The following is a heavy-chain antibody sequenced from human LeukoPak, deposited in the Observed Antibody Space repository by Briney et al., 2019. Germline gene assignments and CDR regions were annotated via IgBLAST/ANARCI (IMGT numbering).Heavy chain of an antibody. CDR3: ARRGSSWDYFDY. CDR1: GGSISSYY. V-gene: IGHV4-59*01. CDR2: IYYRGST. D-gene: IGHD6-6*01. J-gene: IGHJ4*02. Sequence: PSETLSLTCTVSGGSISSYYWSWIRKPPGKGLEWIGYIYYRGSTNYNPSLRSRVTISVDTSKNQFSLKLPSVPAADTAVYYCARRGSSWDYFDYWGQGALVTVSS.